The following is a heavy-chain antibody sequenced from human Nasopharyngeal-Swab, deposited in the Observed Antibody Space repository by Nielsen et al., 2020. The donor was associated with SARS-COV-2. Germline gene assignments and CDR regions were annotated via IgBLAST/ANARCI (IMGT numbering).Heavy chain of an antibody. CDR3: ASLPRIAAAGTGNDY. Sequence: SETLSLTCTVSGGSISDGGYYWSWIRQHPGKGLEWIGYIYYSGSTYYNPSLKSRVTISVDTSKNQFSLKLSSVTAADTAVYYCASLPRIAAAGTGNDYWGQGTLVTVSS. CDR2: IYYSGST. V-gene: IGHV4-31*03. D-gene: IGHD6-13*01. CDR1: GGSISDGGYY. J-gene: IGHJ4*02.